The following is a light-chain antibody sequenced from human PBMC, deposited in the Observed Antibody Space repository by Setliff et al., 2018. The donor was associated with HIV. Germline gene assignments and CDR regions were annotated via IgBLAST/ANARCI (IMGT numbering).Light chain of an antibody. CDR2: DVT. V-gene: IGLV2-23*02. Sequence: QSVLTQPASVSGSPGQSITISCTGTSSDVGGYNYVSWYQHYPGKAPKLMIYDVTKRPSGVSDRFSGSKSGNTASLTISGLQAEDEADYFCCSYAGTNNNLYVFGTGTKVTVL. J-gene: IGLJ1*01. CDR1: SSDVGGYNY. CDR3: CSYAGTNNNLYV.